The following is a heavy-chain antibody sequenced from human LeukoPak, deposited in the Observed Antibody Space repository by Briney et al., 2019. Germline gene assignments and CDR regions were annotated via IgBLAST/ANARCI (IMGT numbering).Heavy chain of an antibody. V-gene: IGHV5-51*01. D-gene: IGHD2-8*01. Sequence: GESLKISCKGSGYSFIHYWIGWVRQMPGKGLEWMGIIYPGDSDTRYSPSFQGQVTISADKSISTAYLQWSSLKASDTAIYYCARPLYCTSVSCQDQFDYWGQGTLVTVSP. CDR2: IYPGDSDT. CDR1: GYSFIHYW. J-gene: IGHJ4*02. CDR3: ARPLYCTSVSCQDQFDY.